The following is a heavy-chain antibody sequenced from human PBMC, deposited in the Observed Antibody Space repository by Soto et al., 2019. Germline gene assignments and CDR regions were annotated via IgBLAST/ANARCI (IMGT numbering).Heavy chain of an antibody. J-gene: IGHJ4*02. CDR2: IYYSGST. V-gene: IGHV4-39*01. CDR3: AKKPGIAAAAFDY. Sequence: SETLSLTCTVSGGSISSSSYYWGWIRQPPGKGLEWIGSIYYSGSTYYNPSLKSRVTISVDTSKNQFSLKLSSVTAADTAVYYCAKKPGIAAAAFDYWGQGTLVTVSS. D-gene: IGHD6-13*01. CDR1: GGSISSSSYY.